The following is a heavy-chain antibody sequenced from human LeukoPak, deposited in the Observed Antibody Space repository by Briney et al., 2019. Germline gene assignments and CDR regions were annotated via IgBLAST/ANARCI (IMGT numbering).Heavy chain of an antibody. D-gene: IGHD2-2*01. J-gene: IGHJ5*02. CDR1: GGSVSSGSYY. Sequence: SETLSLTCTVSGGSVSSGSYYWSWIRQPPGKGLEWIGYIYYSGSTNYNPSLKSRVTISVDTSKNQFSLKLSSVTAADTDLYSCASKRQLGLCSSTSCYPGFDLWGQGTLVTVSS. CDR3: ASKRQLGLCSSTSCYPGFDL. V-gene: IGHV4-61*01. CDR2: IYYSGST.